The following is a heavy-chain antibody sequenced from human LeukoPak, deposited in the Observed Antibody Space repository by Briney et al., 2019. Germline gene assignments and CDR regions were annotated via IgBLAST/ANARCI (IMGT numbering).Heavy chain of an antibody. CDR1: GFTFSSNY. D-gene: IGHD3-16*01. Sequence: GGSLRLSCAAFGFTFSSNYMSWVRQGPGKGLELFSAISGSGGSTYYADSVKGRFTISRANSKNTLYLQLNSLRAEDTAVYYCARDHYVRGAFDIWGQGTMVTVSS. V-gene: IGHV3-23*01. CDR2: ISGSGGST. CDR3: ARDHYVRGAFDI. J-gene: IGHJ3*02.